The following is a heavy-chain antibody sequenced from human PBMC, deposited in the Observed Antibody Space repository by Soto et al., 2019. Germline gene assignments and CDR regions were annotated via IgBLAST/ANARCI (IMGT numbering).Heavy chain of an antibody. J-gene: IGHJ4*02. V-gene: IGHV3-30-3*01. Sequence: QVQLVESGGGVVQPGRSLRLSCAASGFTFSSYAMHWVRQAPGKGLEWVAVISYDGSNKYYADSVKGRFTISRDNSKNTLYLQMNSLRAEDTAVYYCARGDGREVAARLYYFDYWGQGTLVTVSS. CDR1: GFTFSSYA. D-gene: IGHD6-6*01. CDR2: ISYDGSNK. CDR3: ARGDGREVAARLYYFDY.